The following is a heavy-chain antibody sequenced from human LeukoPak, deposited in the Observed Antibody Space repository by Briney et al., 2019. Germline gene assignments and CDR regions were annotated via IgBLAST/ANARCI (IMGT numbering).Heavy chain of an antibody. CDR3: ARGFSSGWYGGFDY. V-gene: IGHV4-34*01. Sequence: PSETLSLTCAVYGGSFSGYYWSWIRQPPGKGLEWIGEINHSGSTNYNPSLKSRVTISVDTSKNQFSLKLSSVTAADTAVYYCARGFSSGWYGGFDYWGQGTLVTVSS. D-gene: IGHD6-19*01. J-gene: IGHJ4*02. CDR1: GGSFSGYY. CDR2: INHSGST.